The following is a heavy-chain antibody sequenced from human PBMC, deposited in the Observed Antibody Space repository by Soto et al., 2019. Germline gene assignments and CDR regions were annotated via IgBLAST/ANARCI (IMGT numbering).Heavy chain of an antibody. CDR2: ISTYNGNT. CDR1: GFTFNNYA. CDR3: ARDTERLGEVSPPGF. Sequence: QVQLVQSGAEVKKPGASVKVSCKASGFTFNNYAFTWVRQAPGQGLEWMGWISTYNGNTNSAQKLQGRITMTADTSTSTAYMELRSLTSDDTAVYYCARDTERLGEVSPPGFWGQGPLVTVSS. D-gene: IGHD3-16*02. V-gene: IGHV1-18*01. J-gene: IGHJ4*02.